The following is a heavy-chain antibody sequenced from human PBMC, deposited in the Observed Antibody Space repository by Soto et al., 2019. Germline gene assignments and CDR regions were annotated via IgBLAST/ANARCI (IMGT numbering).Heavy chain of an antibody. J-gene: IGHJ6*02. Sequence: GGSLRLSCVASGFSFRNYGMHWVRQVPGEGLEWVAVMSNDGTYKYYADSVKGRFTISRDNSKNTLYLQMNSLRAEDTAIYYCAKDWRWDVLNYGINVWGRGTTVTVSS. CDR2: MSNDGTYK. CDR3: AKDWRWDVLNYGINV. V-gene: IGHV3-30*18. CDR1: GFSFRNYG. D-gene: IGHD1-26*01.